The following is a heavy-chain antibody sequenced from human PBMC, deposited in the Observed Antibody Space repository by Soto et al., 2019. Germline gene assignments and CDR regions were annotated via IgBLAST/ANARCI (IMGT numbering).Heavy chain of an antibody. Sequence: ASVKVSCKASGYTFTSYYMHWVRQAPGQGLEWMGIINPSGGSTSYAQEFQGRVTMTRDTSTSTVYMELSSLRSEDTAVYYCAREGSIQLRFYYFDYWGQGTLVTVSS. J-gene: IGHJ4*02. D-gene: IGHD1-1*01. CDR2: INPSGGST. CDR1: GYTFTSYY. CDR3: AREGSIQLRFYYFDY. V-gene: IGHV1-46*03.